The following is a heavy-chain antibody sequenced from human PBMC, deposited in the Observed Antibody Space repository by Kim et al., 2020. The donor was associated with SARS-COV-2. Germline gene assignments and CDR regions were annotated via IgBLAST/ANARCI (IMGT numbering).Heavy chain of an antibody. Sequence: RYSTSFQGQVNISDDKYNNTAYLQWSSLKASDTAMYYCARADGYNYPFDYWGQGTLVTVSS. J-gene: IGHJ4*02. V-gene: IGHV5-51*01. CDR3: ARADGYNYPFDY. D-gene: IGHD5-12*01.